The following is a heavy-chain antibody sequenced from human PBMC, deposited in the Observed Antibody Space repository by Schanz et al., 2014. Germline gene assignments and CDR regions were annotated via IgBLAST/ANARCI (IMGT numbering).Heavy chain of an antibody. D-gene: IGHD6-13*01. J-gene: IGHJ4*02. Sequence: ASSGFAFDDYAMHWVRQAPVKGLEWVSSMTWNSGGIGYADSVKGRFTISRDNAKNSLYLQMNRLRPEYTAFYNRVKDIGYRSNWLSIYWAQRTL. V-gene: IGHV3-9*01. CDR3: VKDIGYRSNWLSIY. CDR1: GFAFDDYA. CDR2: MTWNSGGI.